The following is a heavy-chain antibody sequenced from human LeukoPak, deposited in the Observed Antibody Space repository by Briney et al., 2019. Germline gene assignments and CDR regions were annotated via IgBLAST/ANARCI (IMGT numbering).Heavy chain of an antibody. CDR2: FSSSGSTI. Sequence: GGSLRLSFAASGFPFSSFEMNWVGQAPGKGLEWVSYFSSSGSTIYYADSVKGRFPISRDNAKNSLYLQMNSLRAEDTAVYYCAREYGSGSYFGYWGQGTLVTVSS. CDR1: GFPFSSFE. D-gene: IGHD3-10*01. J-gene: IGHJ4*02. V-gene: IGHV3-48*03. CDR3: AREYGSGSYFGY.